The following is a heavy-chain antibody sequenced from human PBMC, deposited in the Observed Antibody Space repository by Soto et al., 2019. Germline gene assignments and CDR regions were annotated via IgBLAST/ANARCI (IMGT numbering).Heavy chain of an antibody. J-gene: IGHJ4*02. CDR2: IYYSGST. CDR3: ASSGSSGWDPARAYFDY. CDR1: GGSISSYY. V-gene: IGHV4-59*01. D-gene: IGHD6-19*01. Sequence: SETLSLTCTVSGGSISSYYWSWIRQPPGKGLEWIGYIYYSGSTNYNPSLKSRVTISVDTSKNQFSLKLSSVTAADTAVYYCASSGSSGWDPARAYFDYWGQGTLVTVSS.